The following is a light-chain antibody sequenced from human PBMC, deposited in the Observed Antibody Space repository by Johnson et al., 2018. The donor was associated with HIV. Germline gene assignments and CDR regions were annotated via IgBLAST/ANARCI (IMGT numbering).Light chain of an antibody. CDR3: GTWHSALSGGGV. J-gene: IGLJ1*01. CDR1: SSNIGNNY. V-gene: IGLV1-51*02. Sequence: QSVLTQPPSVSAAPGQKVTISCSGSSSNIGNNYVSWYQHLPGTAPKLLIYENTKRPSGVPDRFSGSKSGTSATLGITGLQAGDEADYYCGTWHSALSGGGVFGTGTRVTVL. CDR2: ENT.